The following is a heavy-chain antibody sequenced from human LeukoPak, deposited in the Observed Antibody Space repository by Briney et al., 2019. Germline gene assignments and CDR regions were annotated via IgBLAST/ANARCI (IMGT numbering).Heavy chain of an antibody. D-gene: IGHD2/OR15-2a*01. CDR1: GFTFSSYA. CDR2: ISGSGGST. Sequence: PGGSLRLSCAASGFTFSSYAMSWVRQAPGKGLEWVSAISGSGGSTYYADSVKGRFTISRDSSKNTLYLQMNSLRAEDTAVYYCAKDSTFDFDTFDIWGQGTMITVSS. CDR3: AKDSTFDFDTFDI. J-gene: IGHJ3*02. V-gene: IGHV3-23*01.